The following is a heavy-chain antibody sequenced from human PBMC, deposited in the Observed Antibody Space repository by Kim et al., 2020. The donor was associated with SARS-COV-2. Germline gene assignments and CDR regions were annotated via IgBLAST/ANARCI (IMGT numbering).Heavy chain of an antibody. J-gene: IGHJ6*02. Sequence: PSLKSRVTISIDTSKNQFSLRLNSVTDADTAVYYCAREMNRIYYFYGVDVWGQGTTVTVSS. CDR3: AREMNRIYYFYGVDV. V-gene: IGHV4-59*01.